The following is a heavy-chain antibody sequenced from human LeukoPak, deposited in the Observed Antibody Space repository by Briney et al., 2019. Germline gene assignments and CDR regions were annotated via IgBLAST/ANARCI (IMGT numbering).Heavy chain of an antibody. V-gene: IGHV4-61*02. CDR2: IYTSGST. CDR1: GGSISSGSYY. D-gene: IGHD2-2*02. Sequence: SQTLSLTCTVSGGSISSGSYYWSWIRQPAGKGLEWIGRIYTSGSTNYNPSLKSRVTISVDTSKNQFSLKLSSVTAADTAVYYCARDPSGYCSSTSCYKGREYYMDVWGKGTTVTVSS. CDR3: ARDPSGYCSSTSCYKGREYYMDV. J-gene: IGHJ6*03.